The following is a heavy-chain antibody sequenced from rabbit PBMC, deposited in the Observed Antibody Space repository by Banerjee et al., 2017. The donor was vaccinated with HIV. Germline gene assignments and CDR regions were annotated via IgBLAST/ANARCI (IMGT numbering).Heavy chain of an antibody. CDR1: GFSFSNSYY. J-gene: IGHJ6*01. D-gene: IGHD6-1*01. V-gene: IGHV1S45*01. CDR3: AGGYGTYDRYGMDL. Sequence: QEQLVESGGGLVTLGGSLTLTSKASGFSFSNSYYMCWVRQAPGKGLEWIGCINSSSRNVVYASWATGRFTISKTSSTTVTLQMTSLTAADTATYFCAGGYGTYDRYGMDLWGPGTLVTVS. CDR2: INSSSRNV.